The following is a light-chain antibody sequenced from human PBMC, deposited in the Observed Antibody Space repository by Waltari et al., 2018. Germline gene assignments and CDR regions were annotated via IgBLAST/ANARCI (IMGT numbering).Light chain of an antibody. J-gene: IGKJ3*01. CDR1: QGISSW. CDR3: QQANSFPPT. V-gene: IGKV1-12*01. Sequence: DIKMTPSPPSLSASVGDRVIITCRARQGISSWLAWYQQKPGKAPKLLIYAASSLQSGVPARFSGSGSGADFTLTVSSLQPEDFATYYCQQANSFPPTFGPGTKVDIK. CDR2: AAS.